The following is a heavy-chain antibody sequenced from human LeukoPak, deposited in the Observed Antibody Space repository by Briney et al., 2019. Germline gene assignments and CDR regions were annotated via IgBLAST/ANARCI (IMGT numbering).Heavy chain of an antibody. CDR3: ARNQAVAANRGAFDI. V-gene: IGHV4-61*08. CDR1: GGSISSGGYY. D-gene: IGHD6-19*01. J-gene: IGHJ3*02. Sequence: SETLSLTCTVSGGSISSGGYYWSWIRQPPGKGLEWIGYIYYSGSTYYNPYNPSLTSRVTMSVDTSKNQFSLKLDSVIEIDTAMYYCARNQAVAANRGAFDIWGQGTMVTVSS. CDR2: IYYSGST.